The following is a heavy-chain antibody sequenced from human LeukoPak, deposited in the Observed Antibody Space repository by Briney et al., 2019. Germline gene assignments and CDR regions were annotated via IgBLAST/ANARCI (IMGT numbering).Heavy chain of an antibody. CDR2: INHSGST. J-gene: IGHJ6*02. CDR3: ARGRRYCYDSSGHTLSYYYYYGMDV. CDR1: GGSFSGYY. D-gene: IGHD3-22*01. Sequence: PSETLSLTCAVYGGSFSGYYWSWIRQPPGKGLEWIGEINHSGSTNYNPSLKSRVTISVDTSKNQFSLKLSSVTAADTAVYYCARGRRYCYDSSGHTLSYYYYYGMDVWGQGTTVTVSS. V-gene: IGHV4-34*01.